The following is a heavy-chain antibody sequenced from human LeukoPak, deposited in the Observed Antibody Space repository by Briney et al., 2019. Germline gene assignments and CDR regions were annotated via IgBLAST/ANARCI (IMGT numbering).Heavy chain of an antibody. Sequence: ASVKVSCKASGGTFSSYAISWVRQAPGQGLEWMGVINPSGGSTTYAQKFQGRVTMTRDTSTSTVNMELRSLRSEDTAVYFCARDLLWFGESLHGMEVWGQGTTVTVSS. CDR1: GGTFSSYA. J-gene: IGHJ6*02. CDR3: ARDLLWFGESLHGMEV. CDR2: INPSGGST. V-gene: IGHV1-46*01. D-gene: IGHD3-10*01.